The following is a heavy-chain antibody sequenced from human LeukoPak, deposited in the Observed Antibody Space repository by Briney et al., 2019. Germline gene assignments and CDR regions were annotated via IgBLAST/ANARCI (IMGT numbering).Heavy chain of an antibody. CDR2: ISGSGAYT. J-gene: IGHJ4*02. D-gene: IGHD3-9*01. CDR1: GFTFGGCA. V-gene: IGHV3-23*01. CDR3: AKDLTGYYRPFGN. Sequence: GGSLRLSCVASGFTFGGCAMSWVRQAPGKGLEWVSAISGSGAYTYYADSVKGLFTISRDNSKNTLYLQMNTLRAEDTGVYYCAKDLTGYYRPFGNWGQGTLVTVSS.